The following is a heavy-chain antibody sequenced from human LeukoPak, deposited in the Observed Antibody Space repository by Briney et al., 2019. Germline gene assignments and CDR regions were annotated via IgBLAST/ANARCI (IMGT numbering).Heavy chain of an antibody. D-gene: IGHD3-22*01. V-gene: IGHV5-51*01. CDR3: ARIPLDSSGYYYAGDGFDI. CDR1: GYIFNSYW. Sequence: GESLKISCKGSGYIFNSYWIGWVRQMPGKGLEWMGIIYPGDSGTKYSPSFQGQVTISADKSITTAYLQWSSLKASDTAMYYCARIPLDSSGYYYAGDGFDIWGQGTMVTVSS. J-gene: IGHJ3*02. CDR2: IYPGDSGT.